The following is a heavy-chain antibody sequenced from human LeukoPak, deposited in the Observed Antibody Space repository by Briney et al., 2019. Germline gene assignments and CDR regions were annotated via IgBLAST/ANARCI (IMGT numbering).Heavy chain of an antibody. V-gene: IGHV4-39*01. CDR3: WRPHCSNSVCSSSRVDF. J-gene: IGHJ4*02. Sequence: SETLSLTCSVSGDSISTNNYYWGWMRQPPGKGLEWIGNIHYSGSTYYSPSLKNRVTISVYTSKNQFSLRLKSVTAADTAVYYCWRPHCSNSVCSSSRVDFWGQGTLVTVSS. CDR1: GDSISTNNYY. CDR2: IHYSGST. D-gene: IGHD2-8*01.